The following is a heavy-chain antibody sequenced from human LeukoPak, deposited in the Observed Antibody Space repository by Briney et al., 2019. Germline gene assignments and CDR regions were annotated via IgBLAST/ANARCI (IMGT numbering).Heavy chain of an antibody. CDR2: IQPNSGGT. D-gene: IGHD5-18*01. J-gene: IGHJ4*02. CDR3: VRGGYIYGSDY. V-gene: IGHV1-2*02. CDR1: GYTFTGYY. Sequence: ASVKVSFKASGYTFTGYYINWVRQAPGQGLEWMGWIQPNSGGTNYAQKFQGRVTMTRDTSISTAYMELSRLRSDDTAVYYCVRGGYIYGSDYWGQGTLVTVSS.